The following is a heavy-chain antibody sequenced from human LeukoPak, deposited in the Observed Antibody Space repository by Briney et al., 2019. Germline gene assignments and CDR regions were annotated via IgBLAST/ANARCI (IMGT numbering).Heavy chain of an antibody. CDR2: ISGSGGST. Sequence: ETLSLTCTVSGGSISSSSYYWGWVRQAPGKGLEWVSAISGSGGSTYYADSVKGRFTISRDNSKNTLYLQMNSLRAEDTAVYYCAKGMGTFDYWGQGTLVTVSS. CDR1: GGSISSSSYY. CDR3: AKGMGTFDY. J-gene: IGHJ4*02. V-gene: IGHV3-23*01.